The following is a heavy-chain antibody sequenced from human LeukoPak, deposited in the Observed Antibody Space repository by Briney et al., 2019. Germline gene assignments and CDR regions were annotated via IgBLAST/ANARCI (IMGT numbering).Heavy chain of an antibody. D-gene: IGHD4-17*01. J-gene: IGHJ5*02. Sequence: SETLSLTCTLSVGSIRSSDYFSGSIRQSPGKGLEWIVSVFFSGDPYYHPSLESRVTISVGTSKNQFSLKLSSVAAADTAVYYCARHSVVAGKITVTPSDLHWFDPGGQGTLVAVSS. V-gene: IGHV4-39*01. CDR2: VFFSGDP. CDR1: VGSIRSSDYF. CDR3: ARHSVVAGKITVTPSDLHWFDP.